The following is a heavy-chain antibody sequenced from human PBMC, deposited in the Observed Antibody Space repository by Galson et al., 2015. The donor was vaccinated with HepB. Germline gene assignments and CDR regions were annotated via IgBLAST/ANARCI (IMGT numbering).Heavy chain of an antibody. CDR2: VTTDGSYT. D-gene: IGHD2-2*01. CDR1: GFTFSSYG. J-gene: IGHJ4*02. CDR3: VRSSNFDT. Sequence: SLRLSCAASGFTFSSYGMHWVRQAPGKGLVWVSRVTTDGSYTSYADSVKGRFTISRDNAKNTVYLEMNSLRTEDTAIYYCVRSSNFDTWGQGTLVTVSS. V-gene: IGHV3-74*01.